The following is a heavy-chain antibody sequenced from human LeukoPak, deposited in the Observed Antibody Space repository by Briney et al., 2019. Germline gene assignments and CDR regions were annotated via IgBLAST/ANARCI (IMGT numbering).Heavy chain of an antibody. Sequence: SETLSLTCSVSCYSISSGYYWGWIRQPPGKGLEWIGSIYHSGSTYYNPSLKSRVTISVDTSKNQFSLKLSSVTAADTAVYYCASVPQVRAGSYYYYGMDVWGKGTTVTVSS. D-gene: IGHD6-19*01. CDR3: ASVPQVRAGSYYYYGMDV. J-gene: IGHJ6*04. CDR1: CYSISSGYY. V-gene: IGHV4-38-2*01. CDR2: IYHSGST.